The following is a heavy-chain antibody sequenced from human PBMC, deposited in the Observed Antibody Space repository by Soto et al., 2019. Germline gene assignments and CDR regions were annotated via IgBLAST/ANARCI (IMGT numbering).Heavy chain of an antibody. Sequence: EVQLLESGGGLVQPGGSLRLSCAASGFTFGSYAMTWVRQAPGKGLEWVSGISGSGDSTYYADSVKGRFTVSRNNSKNTLILQMNSLKAEDTAVYYCAKDLGARGHCSGGYCYSDCCGQGTLVTVSS. CDR2: ISGSGDST. D-gene: IGHD2-15*01. J-gene: IGHJ4*02. CDR3: AKDLGARGHCSGGYCYSDC. V-gene: IGHV3-23*01. CDR1: GFTFGSYA.